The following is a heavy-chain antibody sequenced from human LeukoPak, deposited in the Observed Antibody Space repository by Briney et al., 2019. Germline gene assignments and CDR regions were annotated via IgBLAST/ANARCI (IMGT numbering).Heavy chain of an antibody. CDR3: ARDGIKGRSSSWYEGFDP. CDR1: GDSVSSNSAA. D-gene: IGHD6-13*01. CDR2: TYYRSKWYN. Sequence: SQTLSLTCAISGDSVSSNSAAWNWIRQSPSRGLEWLGRTYYRSKWYNDYAVSVKSRIAINADTSKNQFSLQLNSVTPEDTAVYYCARDGIKGRSSSWYEGFDPWGQGTLVTVSS. V-gene: IGHV6-1*01. J-gene: IGHJ5*02.